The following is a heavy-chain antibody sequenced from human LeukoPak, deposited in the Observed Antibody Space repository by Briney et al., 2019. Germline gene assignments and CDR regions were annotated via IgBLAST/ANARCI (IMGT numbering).Heavy chain of an antibody. D-gene: IGHD6-13*01. J-gene: IGHJ6*02. V-gene: IGHV3-21*01. Sequence: GSLRLSCAASGFTFSSYSMNWVRQAPGKGLEWVSSISSSSSYIYYADSVKGRFTISRDNAKNSLYLQMNSLRAEDTAVYYCARDPYSSSWYPSISYYYYGMDVWGQGTTVTVSS. CDR2: ISSSSSYI. CDR1: GFTFSSYS. CDR3: ARDPYSSSWYPSISYYYYGMDV.